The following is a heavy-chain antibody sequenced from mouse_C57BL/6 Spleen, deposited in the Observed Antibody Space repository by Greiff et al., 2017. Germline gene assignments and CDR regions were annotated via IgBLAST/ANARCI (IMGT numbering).Heavy chain of an antibody. V-gene: IGHV8-8*01. CDR2: IWWVDDK. CDR1: GFSLRTFGMG. J-gene: IGHJ2*01. CDR3: ARPLYRVCYYFDY. Sequence: QVTLKVSGPGLLQPSQTLRLTCSFSGFSLRTFGMGVGWIRQPSGKGLVWLAHIWWVDDKSYNPALKSRLPISKDTSKNQVVLKVANVDTADTSTDYCARPLYRVCYYFDYWGQGTTLTVSS. D-gene: IGHD6-2*01.